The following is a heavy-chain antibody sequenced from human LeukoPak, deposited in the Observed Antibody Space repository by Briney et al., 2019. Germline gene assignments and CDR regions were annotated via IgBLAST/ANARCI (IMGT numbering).Heavy chain of an antibody. Sequence: GGSLRLSCAAPGFTFSSYAMSWVRQAPGKGLEWVSGISGSGGSTYYADSVKGRFTISRDNSKNTLYLQMNSLRAEDTAVFYCAKYDFWSGYSPYYYYMDVWGKGTTVTVSS. CDR2: ISGSGGST. V-gene: IGHV3-23*01. CDR1: GFTFSSYA. D-gene: IGHD3-3*01. CDR3: AKYDFWSGYSPYYYYMDV. J-gene: IGHJ6*03.